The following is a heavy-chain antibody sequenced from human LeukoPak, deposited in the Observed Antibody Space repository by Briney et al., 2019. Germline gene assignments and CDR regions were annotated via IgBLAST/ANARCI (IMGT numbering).Heavy chain of an antibody. D-gene: IGHD4-23*01. CDR2: VSHDETKK. J-gene: IGHJ4*02. CDR1: GFTFSRYA. CDR3: ARDWGRGNSYYFDY. V-gene: IGHV3-30*03. Sequence: PGRSLRLSCAASGFTFSRYAMHWVRQAPGKGLECVAVVSHDETKKNYGESVKGRFTISRDNSANLVYLQMDSLTIEDTAVYFCARDWGRGNSYYFDYWGQGTLVTVSS.